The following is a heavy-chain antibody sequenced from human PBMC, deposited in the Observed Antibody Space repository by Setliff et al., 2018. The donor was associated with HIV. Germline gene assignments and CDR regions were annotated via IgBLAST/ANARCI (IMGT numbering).Heavy chain of an antibody. CDR2: IYYSGRT. D-gene: IGHD3-9*01. CDR1: GGSISTFY. J-gene: IGHJ4*02. CDR3: ARATESSYDLLTAFWFFDS. V-gene: IGHV4-59*01. Sequence: PSETLSLTCTVSGGSISTFYWSWIRQPPGKGLEWIGYIYYSGRTNYNPSLDSRVTMSVDTSKNQLSLKVASVTAADTALYFCARATESSYDLLTAFWFFDSWGQGTPVTVSS.